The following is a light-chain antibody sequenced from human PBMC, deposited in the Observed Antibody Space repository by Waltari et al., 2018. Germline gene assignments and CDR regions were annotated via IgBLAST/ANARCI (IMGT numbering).Light chain of an antibody. J-gene: IGKJ5*01. V-gene: IGKV4-1*01. CDR2: WAS. Sequence: DIVMTQSPSSVAVSLGARATINCKSSPTVLYSSNKKNYVAWYQQKPGQPPKLLIYWASTRESGVPDRFSGSGSGTDFTLTISSLRAEDVAVYYCQQYYSIPITFGQGTRLEIK. CDR1: PTVLYSSNKKNY. CDR3: QQYYSIPIT.